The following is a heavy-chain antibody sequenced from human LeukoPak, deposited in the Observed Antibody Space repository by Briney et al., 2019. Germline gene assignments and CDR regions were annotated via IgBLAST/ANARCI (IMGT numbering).Heavy chain of an antibody. Sequence: SETLSLTCTVSGGSISSSSYYWGWIRQPPGKGLEWIGEIHYSGSATYNPSLKSRVTISVDTSKNQFSLKMNSVTAADTAVYYCARGQWFRAFWSRGTPVTVSS. CDR1: GGSISSSSYY. V-gene: IGHV4-39*07. J-gene: IGHJ4*02. CDR3: ARGQWFRAF. D-gene: IGHD3-10*01. CDR2: IHYSGSA.